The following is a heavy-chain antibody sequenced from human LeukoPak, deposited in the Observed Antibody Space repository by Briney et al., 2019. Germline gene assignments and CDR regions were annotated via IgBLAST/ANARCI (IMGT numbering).Heavy chain of an antibody. J-gene: IGHJ4*02. V-gene: IGHV1-18*01. CDR2: ISAYNGNT. CDR3: ARADYYGSGSYCNERNFDY. Sequence: ASVKVSCKASGYTFTSYGISWVRQAPGQGLEWMGWISAYNGNTNYAQKLQGRVTMTTETSTSTAYMELRSLRSDDTAVYYCARADYYGSGSYCNERNFDYWGQGTLVTVSS. CDR1: GYTFTSYG. D-gene: IGHD3-10*01.